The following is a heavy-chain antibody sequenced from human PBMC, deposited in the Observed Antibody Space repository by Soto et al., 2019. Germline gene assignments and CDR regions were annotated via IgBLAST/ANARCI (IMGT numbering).Heavy chain of an antibody. Sequence: SETLSLTCTVSGGSISSGGYFWSWIRQPPGKGLEWIGNIFYSGTTYYNPSLKSRVTISVDTSKDQFSLKLSSVTAADTAVYFCARGVLYWGQGTLVTVSS. V-gene: IGHV4-31*03. J-gene: IGHJ4*02. CDR1: GGSISSGGYF. CDR2: IFYSGTT. D-gene: IGHD1-1*01. CDR3: ARGVLY.